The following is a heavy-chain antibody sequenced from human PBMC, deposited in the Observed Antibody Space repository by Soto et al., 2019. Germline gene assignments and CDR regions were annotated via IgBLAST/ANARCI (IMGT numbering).Heavy chain of an antibody. CDR2: IYYSGST. V-gene: IGHV4-59*08. Sequence: SEILSLTCTVSGGSISSYYWSWIRQPPGKGLEWIGYIYYSGSTNYNPSLKSRVTISVDTSKNQFSLKLSSVTAADTAVYYCARRYGYSFDYWGQGTLVTVSS. CDR3: ARRYGYSFDY. J-gene: IGHJ4*02. CDR1: GGSISSYY. D-gene: IGHD1-1*01.